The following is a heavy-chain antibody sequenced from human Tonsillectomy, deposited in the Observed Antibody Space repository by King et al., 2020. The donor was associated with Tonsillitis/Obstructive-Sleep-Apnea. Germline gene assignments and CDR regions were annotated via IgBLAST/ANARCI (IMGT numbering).Heavy chain of an antibody. J-gene: IGHJ4*02. CDR2: IYSGGST. CDR3: ARVIPERDSSRWYGEGD. V-gene: IGHV3-53*01. CDR1: GFTVSSNY. D-gene: IGHD6-13*01. Sequence: VQLVESGGGLIQPGGSLRLSCAASGFTVSSNYMSWVRQAPGKGLEWVSVIYSGGSTYYADSVKGRFTISRDNSKNTLYLQMNSLRAEDTSVYYCARVIPERDSSRWYGEGDWGQGTLVTVSA.